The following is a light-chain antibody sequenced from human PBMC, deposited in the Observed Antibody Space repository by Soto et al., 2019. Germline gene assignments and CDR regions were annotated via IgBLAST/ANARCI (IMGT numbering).Light chain of an antibody. Sequence: AIQLTQSPSSLSASVGDRVTITCRASQGISSALAWYQQKPGKAPKLLIYDDSSLESGVPSRFSGRGSGTDFTLTISSLQPEDFATYYCQPFNSYLTFGGGTNVEIK. V-gene: IGKV1-13*02. J-gene: IGKJ4*01. CDR1: QGISSA. CDR3: QPFNSYLT. CDR2: DDS.